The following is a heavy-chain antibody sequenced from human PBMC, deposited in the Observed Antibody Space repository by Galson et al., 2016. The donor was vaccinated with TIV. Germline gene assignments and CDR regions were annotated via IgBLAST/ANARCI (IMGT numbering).Heavy chain of an antibody. J-gene: IGHJ4*02. V-gene: IGHV1-69*13. Sequence: SVKVSCKASGGTFSTYVINWVRQAPGQGLEWMGGVIPIFGTANYAQKFQGRVTITADESTSTAYMGLRSLRSDDTAVYYCAKVSRYCIGTTCYSGPRHFDYWGQGTLVTVSS. CDR2: VIPIFGTA. CDR3: AKVSRYCIGTTCYSGPRHFDY. CDR1: GGTFSTYV. D-gene: IGHD2-2*02.